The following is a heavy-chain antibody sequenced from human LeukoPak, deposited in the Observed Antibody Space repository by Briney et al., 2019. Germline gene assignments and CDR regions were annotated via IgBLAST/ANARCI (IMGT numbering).Heavy chain of an antibody. J-gene: IGHJ2*01. D-gene: IGHD3-9*01. CDR3: ARRYDVLTGYYRYWFFDL. V-gene: IGHV3-11*01. Sequence: GGSLRLSCAASGFTFSSYYMSWVRQAPGKGPVWVSYIIGTGDTIHYADSVRGRFTISRDNAQNSLYLQMNRLRAKDTAVYYCARRYDVLTGYYRYWFFDLWGRGTLVTVSS. CDR1: GFTFSSYY. CDR2: IIGTGDTI.